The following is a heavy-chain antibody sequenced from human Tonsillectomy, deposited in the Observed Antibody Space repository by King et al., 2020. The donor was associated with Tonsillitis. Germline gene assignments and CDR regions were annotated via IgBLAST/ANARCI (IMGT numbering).Heavy chain of an antibody. V-gene: IGHV4-59*01. CDR3: ARAAALYATPSDMDV. CDR1: GGSISSYY. J-gene: IGHJ6*03. CDR2: IYYSGST. D-gene: IGHD2-8*01. Sequence: VQLQESGPGLVKPSETLSLTCTVSGGSISSYYWSWIRQPPGKGLEWIGSIYYSGSTNYNPSLMSRVTMSVDKSKNQFSLTLSSVTAADTAVYYCARAAALYATPSDMDVWGKGTTVTVSS.